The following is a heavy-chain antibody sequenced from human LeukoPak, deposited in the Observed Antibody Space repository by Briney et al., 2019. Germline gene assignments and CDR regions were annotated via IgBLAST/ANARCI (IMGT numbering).Heavy chain of an antibody. CDR1: GFTVSSNY. J-gene: IGHJ4*02. Sequence: PGGSLRLSCEASGFTVSSNYMSWVRQAPGKGLEWVSVIYSGGSTYYADSVKGRFTISRDNSKNTLYLQMNSLRAEDTAVYYCARDLGYCSGGSCWGQGTLVTVSS. CDR2: IYSGGST. CDR3: ARDLGYCSGGSC. D-gene: IGHD2-15*01. V-gene: IGHV3-53*01.